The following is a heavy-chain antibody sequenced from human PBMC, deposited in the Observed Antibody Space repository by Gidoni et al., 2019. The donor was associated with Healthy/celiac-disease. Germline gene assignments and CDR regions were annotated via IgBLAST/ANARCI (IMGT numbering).Heavy chain of an antibody. Sequence: QVQLVQSGAEVKKPGASVKVSCKVSGYPLPELSMHWVRQAPGKGLEWMGGFDPEDGETIYAQKFQGRVTMTEDTSTDTAYMELSSLRSEDTAVYYCATQLNSAIVGATKDYFDYWGQGTLVTVSS. D-gene: IGHD1-26*01. CDR2: FDPEDGET. J-gene: IGHJ4*02. CDR1: GYPLPELS. V-gene: IGHV1-24*01. CDR3: ATQLNSAIVGATKDYFDY.